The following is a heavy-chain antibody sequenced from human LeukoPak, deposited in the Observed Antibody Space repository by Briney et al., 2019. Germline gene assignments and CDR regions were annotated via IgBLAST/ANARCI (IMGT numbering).Heavy chain of an antibody. D-gene: IGHD6-6*01. CDR2: IRGSGSGSGSGM. CDR3: ARVRVAARNVFDP. V-gene: IGHV3-48*04. J-gene: IGHJ5*02. CDR1: GFVFSDYS. Sequence: GGSLRLSCAASGFVFSDYSMNWVRQAPGKGLEWVSNIRGSGSGSGSGMYYADSVKGRFTISRDNAKNSLYLQMNSLRAEDTAIYYCARVRVAARNVFDPWGQGTLVTVSS.